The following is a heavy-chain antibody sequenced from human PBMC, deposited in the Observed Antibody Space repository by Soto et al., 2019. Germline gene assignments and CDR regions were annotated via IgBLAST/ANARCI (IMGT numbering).Heavy chain of an antibody. CDR3: ARGGDLGSGYYGYFQH. Sequence: QVQLQESGPGLIKPSQTLSLSCTVSGGSISSGGYYWSWIRQHPGKGLEWIGYIYYSGSTYYNPSLKSRVTISVDTSKNQFSLKLSSVTAADTAAYYCARGGDLGSGYYGYFQHWGQGTLVTVSS. CDR1: GGSISSGGYY. CDR2: IYYSGST. D-gene: IGHD3-22*01. J-gene: IGHJ1*01. V-gene: IGHV4-31*03.